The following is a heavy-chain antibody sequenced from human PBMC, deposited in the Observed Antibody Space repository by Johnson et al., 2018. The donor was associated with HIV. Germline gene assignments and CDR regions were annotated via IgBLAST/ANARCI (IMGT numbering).Heavy chain of an antibody. Sequence: QVQLVESGGGVVQPGRSLRLSCAASGFTFSSYAMHWVRQAPGKGLEWVAVISYDGSNKYYADSVKGRFTISRDNSKNTLSLQMNSLRAEDTAVYYCARGGQLVAFDIWG. CDR2: ISYDGSNK. CDR3: ARGGQLVAFDI. CDR1: GFTFSSYA. J-gene: IGHJ3*02. D-gene: IGHD6-6*01. V-gene: IGHV3-30*04.